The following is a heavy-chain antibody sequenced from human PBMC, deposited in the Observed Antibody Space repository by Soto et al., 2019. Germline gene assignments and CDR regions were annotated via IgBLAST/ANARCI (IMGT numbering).Heavy chain of an antibody. Sequence: SVKVSCKASGGTFSSYSISWVRQAPGQGLEWMGRIIPILDTANYAQKFQGRVTVTADKSTSTAYMEVSSLRSEDTAVYYCARAVGGTLDFDYWGQGTLVTVSS. CDR1: GGTFSSYS. V-gene: IGHV1-69*08. CDR3: ARAVGGTLDFDY. D-gene: IGHD1-26*01. CDR2: IIPILDTA. J-gene: IGHJ4*02.